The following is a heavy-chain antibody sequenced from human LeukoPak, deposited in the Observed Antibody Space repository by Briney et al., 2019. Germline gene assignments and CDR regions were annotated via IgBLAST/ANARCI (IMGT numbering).Heavy chain of an antibody. J-gene: IGHJ6*02. V-gene: IGHV3-15*07. Sequence: GGSLRLSCAASGFTFSNAWMNWVRQAPGKGLEWVGRIKSKTDGGTTDYAAPVKGRFTISRDDSKNTLYLQMNSLKTEDTAVYYCTTDRVDYYDSSGYYPIPSYGMDVWGQGTTVTVSS. CDR2: IKSKTDGGTT. CDR1: GFTFSNAW. D-gene: IGHD3-22*01. CDR3: TTDRVDYYDSSGYYPIPSYGMDV.